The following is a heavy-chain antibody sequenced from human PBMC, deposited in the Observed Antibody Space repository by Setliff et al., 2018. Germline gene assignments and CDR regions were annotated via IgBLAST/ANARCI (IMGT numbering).Heavy chain of an antibody. CDR2: TIPMFGTT. V-gene: IGHV1-69*05. J-gene: IGHJ3*02. D-gene: IGHD6-19*01. CDR3: ARDLIAVTATTAFDM. Sequence: SVKVSCKASGATFSSYGISWVRQAPGQGLEWMGGTIPMFGTTEYAQKFQGRLTIITDESTNTAFMQLSSLRSDDTAVYYCARDLIAVTATTAFDMWGQGTMVTVSS. CDR1: GATFSSYG.